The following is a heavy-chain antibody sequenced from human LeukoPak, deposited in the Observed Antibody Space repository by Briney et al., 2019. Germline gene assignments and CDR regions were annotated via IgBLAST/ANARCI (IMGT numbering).Heavy chain of an antibody. V-gene: IGHV3-48*01. J-gene: IGHJ6*03. CDR2: ISSSSSTI. CDR3: ARDVTIFGVELYYHYYYMDV. Sequence: GGSLRLSCAASGFTFSSYSMNWVRQAPGNGLEWVSYISSSSSTIYYADSVKGRFTISRDNAKNSLYLQMNSLRAEDTAVYYCARDVTIFGVELYYHYYYMDVWGKGTTVTVSS. D-gene: IGHD3-3*01. CDR1: GFTFSSYS.